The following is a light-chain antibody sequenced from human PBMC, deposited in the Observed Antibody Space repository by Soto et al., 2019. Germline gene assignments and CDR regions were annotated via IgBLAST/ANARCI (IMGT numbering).Light chain of an antibody. J-gene: IGKJ1*01. V-gene: IGKV3-20*01. Sequence: EIVLTQSPGTLSLSPGERATLSCRASQSVSSNYLAWYRRKPGQAPSLLIYGASTRATGIPGRFSGSGSGTDFTLTINRLEPEDFAVYYCQQYGSSPPTFGQGTKVEFK. CDR3: QQYGSSPPT. CDR2: GAS. CDR1: QSVSSNY.